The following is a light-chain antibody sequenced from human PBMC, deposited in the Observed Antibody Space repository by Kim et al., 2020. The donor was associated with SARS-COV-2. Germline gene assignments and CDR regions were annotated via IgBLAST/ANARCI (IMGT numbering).Light chain of an antibody. V-gene: IGLV2-14*03. CDR1: ISDIGGYNS. CDR2: DVS. J-gene: IGLJ2*01. Sequence: GHSITISCPGTISDIGGYNSVSWYPQPPGKAPKLMIYDVSNRPSGVSNRFSCSKSGNTASLTISGLQSEYEAYYYCSSYTSSNTWVFGCGTQLTVL. CDR3: SSYTSSNTWV.